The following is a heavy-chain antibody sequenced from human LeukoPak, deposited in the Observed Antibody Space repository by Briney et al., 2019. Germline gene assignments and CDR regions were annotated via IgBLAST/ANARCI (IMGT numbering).Heavy chain of an antibody. CDR3: ARDLFPLVAAGTQFDY. V-gene: IGHV6-1*01. D-gene: IGHD6-13*01. Sequence: SQTLSLTCAISGDSVSSNSAAWNWIRQSPSRGLEWLGRTYYRSKWYNDYAVSVKSRITINPDTSKNQFSLQLNSVTPEDTAVYYCARDLFPLVAAGTQFDYWGQGTLVTVSS. J-gene: IGHJ4*02. CDR1: GDSVSSNSAA. CDR2: TYYRSKWYN.